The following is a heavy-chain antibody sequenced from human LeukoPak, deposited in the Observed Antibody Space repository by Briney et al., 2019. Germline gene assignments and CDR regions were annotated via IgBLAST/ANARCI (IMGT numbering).Heavy chain of an antibody. J-gene: IGHJ4*02. D-gene: IGHD6-19*01. Sequence: GASVKVSCKASGFTFTGYYMHWVRQAPGQGLEWMGWINPNSGGTNYAQKFQGRVTMTRDTSISTAYMELSRLRSDDTAVYYCARDTRRAAATKYSSGWGTDYWGQGTLVTVSS. CDR2: INPNSGGT. V-gene: IGHV1-2*02. CDR3: ARDTRRAAATKYSSGWGTDY. CDR1: GFTFTGYY.